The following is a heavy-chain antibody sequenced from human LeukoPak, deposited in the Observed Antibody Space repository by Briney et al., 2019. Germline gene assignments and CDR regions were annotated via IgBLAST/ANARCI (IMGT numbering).Heavy chain of an antibody. D-gene: IGHD4-11*01. CDR1: GFTFSSYG. V-gene: IGHV3-33*01. Sequence: GGSLRLSCAASGFTFSSYGMHWVRQAPGKGLEWVAVIWYDGSNKYYADSVKGRFTISRDNSKNTLYLQMNSLRAEDTAVYYCARSVGSIFSDAFDIWGQGTMATVSS. CDR2: IWYDGSNK. CDR3: ARSVGSIFSDAFDI. J-gene: IGHJ3*02.